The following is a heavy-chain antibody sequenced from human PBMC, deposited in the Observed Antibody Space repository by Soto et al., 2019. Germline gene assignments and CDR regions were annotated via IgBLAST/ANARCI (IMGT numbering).Heavy chain of an antibody. CDR2: TYLRSKWYH. D-gene: IGHD1-1*01. Sequence: SQTLSLTCAISGDSVSSNSAAWNWIRQSPSGGLEWLGRTYLRSKWYHDYALSVKSRITIDPDTSKNQFSLQLTSVTPEDTAVDYCARDYNGFDFWGQGTLVTVSS. V-gene: IGHV6-1*01. J-gene: IGHJ4*02. CDR3: ARDYNGFDF. CDR1: GDSVSSNSAA.